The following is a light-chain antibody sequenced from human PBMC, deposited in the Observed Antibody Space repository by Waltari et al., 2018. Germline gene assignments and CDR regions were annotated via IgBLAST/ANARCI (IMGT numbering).Light chain of an antibody. CDR3: QQTNIFPFT. CDR2: AAS. J-gene: IGKJ2*01. Sequence: DMQMIQSPSSVSASLGDRVTITCRASQDIGRWLAWYQHKPGRAPNPLIFAASSLQNGVPSRFSGSGSGTYFTLTINSLQPEDFATYYCQQTNIFPFTFGQGTKLEIK. V-gene: IGKV1-12*01. CDR1: QDIGRW.